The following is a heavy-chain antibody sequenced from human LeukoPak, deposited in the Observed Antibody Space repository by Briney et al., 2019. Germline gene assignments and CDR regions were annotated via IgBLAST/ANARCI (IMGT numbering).Heavy chain of an antibody. Sequence: GGSLRLSCVASGFTFSSSSTNWVRQAPGKGLEWVSYISSSSSTIYYADSVKGRFTISRDNAKNSLYLQMNSLRAEDTAVYYCARVGLYYYDSSGYYSNAFDIWGQGTMVTVSS. J-gene: IGHJ3*02. CDR3: ARVGLYYYDSSGYYSNAFDI. CDR2: ISSSSSTI. D-gene: IGHD3-22*01. V-gene: IGHV3-48*01. CDR1: GFTFSSSS.